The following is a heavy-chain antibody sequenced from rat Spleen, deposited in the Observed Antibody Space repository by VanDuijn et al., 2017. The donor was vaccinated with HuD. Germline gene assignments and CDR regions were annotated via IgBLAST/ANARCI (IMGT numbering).Heavy chain of an antibody. CDR3: ARSRYFDY. CDR2: ISYNGGT. Sequence: EVHLQESGPGLVKPSQSLSLTCSVTGYSITSNYWGWIRKFPGNKMEWMGYISYNGGTTYNPSLKSQISITRDTSKNQFFLQLNSVTTEDTATYSCARSRYFDYWGQGVMVTVSS. J-gene: IGHJ2*01. CDR1: GYSITSNY. V-gene: IGHV3-1*01.